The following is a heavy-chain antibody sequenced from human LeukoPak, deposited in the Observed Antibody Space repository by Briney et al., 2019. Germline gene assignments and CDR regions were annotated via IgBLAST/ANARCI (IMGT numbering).Heavy chain of an antibody. J-gene: IGHJ4*02. CDR3: AREASDYYDSSGYLDY. V-gene: IGHV4-30-2*01. D-gene: IGHD3-22*01. CDR2: IYHSGST. Sequence: PSETLSLTCAVSGGSISSGYSWSWIRQPPGKGLEWIGYIYHSGSTYYNPSLKSRVTISVDRSKNQFSLKLSSVTAADTAVYYCAREASDYYDSSGYLDYWGQGTLVTVSS. CDR1: GGSISSGYS.